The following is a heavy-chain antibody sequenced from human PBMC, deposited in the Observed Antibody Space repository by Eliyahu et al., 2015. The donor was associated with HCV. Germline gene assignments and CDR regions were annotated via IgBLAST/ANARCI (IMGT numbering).Heavy chain of an antibody. CDR3: ARQRRAASTHV. V-gene: IGHV4-39*01. CDR2: IYYSGST. CDR1: GGSISSSSYY. J-gene: IGHJ4*02. Sequence: QLQLQESGPGLVKPSETLSLTCTVSGGSISSSSYYWGWIRQPPGKGLEWIGSIYYSGSTYYNPSLKSRVTISVDTSKNQFSLKLSSVTAADTAVYYCARQRRAASTHVWGQGTLVTVSS. D-gene: IGHD2-15*01.